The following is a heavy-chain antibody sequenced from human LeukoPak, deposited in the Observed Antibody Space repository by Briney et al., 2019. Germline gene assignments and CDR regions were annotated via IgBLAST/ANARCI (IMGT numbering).Heavy chain of an antibody. V-gene: IGHV1-2*02. D-gene: IGHD3-3*01. CDR2: INPNSGGT. J-gene: IGHJ5*02. Sequence: ASVKVSCKASGYTFTGYYMHWVRQAPGQGLEWMGWINPNSGGTNYAQKFQGRVTMTRDTSISTAYMELSRLRSDDTAVYYCARDLRITIFGVVTPPWFDPWGQGTLVTVSS. CDR1: GYTFTGYY. CDR3: ARDLRITIFGVVTPPWFDP.